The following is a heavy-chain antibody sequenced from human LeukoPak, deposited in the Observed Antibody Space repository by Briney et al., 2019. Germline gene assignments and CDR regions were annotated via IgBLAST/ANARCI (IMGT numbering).Heavy chain of an antibody. CDR1: GYTFTGYY. CDR2: INPNSGGT. V-gene: IGHV1-2*04. Sequence: ASVKVSCKVSGYTFTGYYMHWVRQAPGQGLEWMGWINPNSGGTNYAQKFQGWVTMTRDTSISTAYMELSRLRSDDTAVYYCARGSIVAKMNYGMDVWGKGTTVTVSS. CDR3: ARGSIVAKMNYGMDV. J-gene: IGHJ6*04. D-gene: IGHD5-12*01.